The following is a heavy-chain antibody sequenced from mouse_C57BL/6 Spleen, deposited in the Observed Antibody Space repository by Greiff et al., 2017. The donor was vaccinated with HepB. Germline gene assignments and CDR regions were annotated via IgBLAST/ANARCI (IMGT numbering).Heavy chain of an antibody. Sequence: EVQLVESGGDLVKPGGSLKLSCAASGFTFSSYGMSWVRQTPDKRLEWVATISSGGSYTYYPDSVKGRFTITRDNAKNTLYLQMSSLKSEDTAMYYYARGGYYYGSSPYYYAMDYWGQGTSVTVSS. D-gene: IGHD1-1*01. CDR1: GFTFSSYG. V-gene: IGHV5-6*01. CDR3: ARGGYYYGSSPYYYAMDY. J-gene: IGHJ4*01. CDR2: ISSGGSYT.